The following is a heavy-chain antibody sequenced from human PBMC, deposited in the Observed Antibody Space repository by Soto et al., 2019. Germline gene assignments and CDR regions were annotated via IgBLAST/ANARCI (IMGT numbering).Heavy chain of an antibody. Sequence: PSQTLSLTCAISGDSVSSNSAAWNWIRQSPSRGLEWLGRTYYRSKWYNDYAVPVKSRITINPDTSKNQFSLQLNSVTPEDTAVYYCARAEGSSWQNAFDIWGQGTMVTVSS. CDR3: ARAEGSSWQNAFDI. CDR1: GDSVSSNSAA. CDR2: TYYRSKWYN. D-gene: IGHD6-13*01. V-gene: IGHV6-1*01. J-gene: IGHJ3*02.